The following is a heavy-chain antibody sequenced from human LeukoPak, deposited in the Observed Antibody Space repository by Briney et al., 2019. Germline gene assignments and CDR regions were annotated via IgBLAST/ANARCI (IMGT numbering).Heavy chain of an antibody. V-gene: IGHV1-2*02. J-gene: IGHJ4*02. CDR3: ARGYIVVVVAAPFDY. CDR1: GYTFTAYY. CDR2: INPNSGGT. D-gene: IGHD2-15*01. Sequence: GASVKVSCKASGYTFTAYYIHWVRQAPGQGLEWMGWINPNSGGTNYAQKFQGRVTMTRDTSISTAYMELSRLRSDDTAVYYCARGYIVVVVAAPFDYWGQGTLVTVSS.